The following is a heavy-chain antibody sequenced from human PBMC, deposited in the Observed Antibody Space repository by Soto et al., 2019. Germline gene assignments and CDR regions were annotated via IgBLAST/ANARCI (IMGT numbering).Heavy chain of an antibody. V-gene: IGHV3-23*01. Sequence: EVQLLESGGGLVQPGGSLRLSCAASGFTFSSYAMSWVRQAPGKGLEWSSAVSGSGGSTYYADSVKGRFTISRDNSKDTLYLQMNNLRAEDTAVYDCAKPPDYNWNDYWGQGTLGTVSS. CDR2: VSGSGGST. D-gene: IGHD1-20*01. CDR1: GFTFSSYA. CDR3: AKPPDYNWNDY. J-gene: IGHJ4*02.